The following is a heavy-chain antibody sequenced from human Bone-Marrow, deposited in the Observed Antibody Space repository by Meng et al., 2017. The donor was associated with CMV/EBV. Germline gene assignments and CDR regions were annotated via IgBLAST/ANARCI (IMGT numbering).Heavy chain of an antibody. Sequence: LRLSCAASGISFSSYVMNWVRQAPGKGLEWVSVISGTSGSTYYADSVRSRFTISRDNSKDTLFLQMNSLKVEDTAVYYCTKTLGYIDYWGQGTLVTVSS. J-gene: IGHJ4*02. CDR1: GISFSSYV. CDR3: TKTLGYIDY. CDR2: ISGTSGST. V-gene: IGHV3-23*01. D-gene: IGHD6-13*01.